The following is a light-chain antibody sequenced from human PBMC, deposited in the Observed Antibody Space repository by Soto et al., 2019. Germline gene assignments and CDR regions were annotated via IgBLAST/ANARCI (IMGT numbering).Light chain of an antibody. CDR2: GAS. CDR1: QSVSSDY. J-gene: IGKJ3*01. Sequence: EIVLTQSPDTLSLSPGERATLSCRASQSVSSDYLVWYQQKFGQAPRLLIYGASSRATGTPDRFSGSGSGTDVTLTISRLEPEDFAVYYCQHYGNSPPSVTFGPGTKVEIK. CDR3: QHYGNSPPSVT. V-gene: IGKV3-20*01.